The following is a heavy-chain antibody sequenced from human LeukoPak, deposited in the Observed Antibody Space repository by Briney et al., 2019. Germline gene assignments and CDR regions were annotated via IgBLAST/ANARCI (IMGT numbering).Heavy chain of an antibody. V-gene: IGHV3-33*08. CDR2: IWYDGSNK. CDR1: GLTFSNYW. J-gene: IGHJ4*02. CDR3: ARVDGAMGSLDY. D-gene: IGHD5-18*01. Sequence: GGSLRLSCAASGLTFSNYWMNWVRQAPGKGLEGVAVIWYDGSNKNYVDSVKGRFTISRDNAKNTLYLQMNSLRAEDTAVYYCARVDGAMGSLDYWGQGMLVTVSS.